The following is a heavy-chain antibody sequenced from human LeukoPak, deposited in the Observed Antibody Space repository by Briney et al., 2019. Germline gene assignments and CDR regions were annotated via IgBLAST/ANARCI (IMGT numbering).Heavy chain of an antibody. J-gene: IGHJ5*02. Sequence: ASVKVSCKASGYTFTSYYMHWVRQAPGQGLEWMGIINPSGGSTSYAQKFQGRVTMTRDTSTSTVYMELSSLRSEDTAVYYCARTYCSGGSCYSRWFDPWGQGTLVTVFS. CDR3: ARTYCSGGSCYSRWFDP. CDR2: INPSGGST. D-gene: IGHD2-15*01. CDR1: GYTFTSYY. V-gene: IGHV1-46*01.